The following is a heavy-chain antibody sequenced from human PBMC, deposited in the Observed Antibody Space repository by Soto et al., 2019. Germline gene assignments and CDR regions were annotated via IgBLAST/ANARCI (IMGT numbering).Heavy chain of an antibody. D-gene: IGHD6-13*01. CDR3: TRENAAAASPTLDY. CDR1: GYPFTTYG. V-gene: IGHV1-18*01. CDR2: ISVSNGYT. J-gene: IGHJ4*01. Sequence: GSVKVSCKASGYPFTTYGINWVRQATGQGLEWMGWISVSNGYTNYAQNLQGRVTMTADTSTNVAYMELRSLRSDDTAVYYCTRENAAAASPTLDYWGHGTLVPVSS.